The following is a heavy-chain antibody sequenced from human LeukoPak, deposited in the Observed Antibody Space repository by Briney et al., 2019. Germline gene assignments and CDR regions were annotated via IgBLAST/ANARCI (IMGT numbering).Heavy chain of an antibody. CDR1: GGTFSSYA. CDR2: IIPILGIA. V-gene: IGHV1-69*04. Sequence: SVKVSCKASGGTFSSYAISWVRQAPGQGLEWMGRIIPILGIANYAQKFQGRVTITADKSTSTAYMELRSLRSDDTAVYYCARTIAAAREAFDIWGQGTMVTVSS. D-gene: IGHD6-13*01. J-gene: IGHJ3*02. CDR3: ARTIAAAREAFDI.